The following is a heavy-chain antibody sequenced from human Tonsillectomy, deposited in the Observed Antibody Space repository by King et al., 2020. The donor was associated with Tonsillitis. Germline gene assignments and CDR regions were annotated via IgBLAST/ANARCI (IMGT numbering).Heavy chain of an antibody. Sequence: QLQESGPGLLKPSETLSLTCIVSGGSISSNNYYWGWIRQPPGKGLQWIGNIYYSGSTYYNPSLKSRVTISVDTSKNQFSLKFRSVTAADTAVYYCARNERWELLNSASFDPWGQGTLVTVSS. CDR3: ARNERWELLNSASFDP. CDR2: IYYSGST. J-gene: IGHJ5*02. D-gene: IGHD1-26*01. V-gene: IGHV4-39*01. CDR1: GGSISSNNYY.